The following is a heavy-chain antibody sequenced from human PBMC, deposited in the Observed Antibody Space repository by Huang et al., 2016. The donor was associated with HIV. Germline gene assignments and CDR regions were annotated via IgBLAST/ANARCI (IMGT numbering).Heavy chain of an antibody. CDR2: ITHSGST. CDR3: ARAPHYGSGSYYY. V-gene: IGHV4-34*01. J-gene: IGHJ4*02. Sequence: QVQLHQWGAGLLKPSATLSFSGYYWSWIRQPPGKGLEWIGEITHSGSTNYNPSLKSRVTISEEASKNQFSLKLSSVTAADTAVYYCARAPHYGSGSYYYWGQGTLVTVSS. D-gene: IGHD3-10*01. CDR1: SGYY.